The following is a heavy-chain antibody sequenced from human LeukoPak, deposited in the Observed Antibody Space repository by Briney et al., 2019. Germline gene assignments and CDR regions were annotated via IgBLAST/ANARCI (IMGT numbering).Heavy chain of an antibody. CDR2: MNPNSGNT. Sequence: ASVKVSCKASGYTLTSYDINWVRQATGQGLEWMGWMNPNSGNTGYAQKFQGRVTMTRNTSISTAYMELSSLRSEDTAVYYCAREDRDGYNYGYWGQGTLVTVSS. CDR3: AREDRDGYNYGY. CDR1: GYTLTSYD. J-gene: IGHJ4*02. D-gene: IGHD5-24*01. V-gene: IGHV1-8*01.